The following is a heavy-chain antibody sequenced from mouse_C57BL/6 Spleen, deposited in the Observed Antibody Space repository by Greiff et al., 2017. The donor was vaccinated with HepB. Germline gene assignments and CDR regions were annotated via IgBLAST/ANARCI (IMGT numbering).Heavy chain of an antibody. CDR2: IRLKSDNYAT. J-gene: IGHJ2*01. CDR1: GFTFSNYW. V-gene: IGHV6-3*01. CDR3: TGEHYYCGFDY. D-gene: IGHD1-1*01. Sequence: EVKVEESGGGLVQPGGSMKLSCVASGFTFSNYWMNWVRQSPEKGLEWVAQIRLKSDNYATHYAESVKGRFTISRDDSKSSVYLQMNNLRAEDTGIYYCTGEHYYCGFDYWGQGTTLTVSS.